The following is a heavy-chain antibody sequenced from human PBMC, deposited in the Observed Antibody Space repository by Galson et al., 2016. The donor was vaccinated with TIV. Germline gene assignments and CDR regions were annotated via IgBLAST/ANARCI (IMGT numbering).Heavy chain of an antibody. CDR1: GFIFRNYN. CDR3: AKAQEKYFSNLYYGMAV. V-gene: IGHV3-30*18. CDR2: ISYSGGNK. J-gene: IGHJ6*02. D-gene: IGHD4-11*01. Sequence: SLRLSCAASGFIFRNYNIHWVRQAPGKGPEWVAFISYSGGNKYYGDSVKGRFTISRDNSKDTVYLEMNSLRTEDTAMYYCAKAQEKYFSNLYYGMAVWGQGTMVTVS.